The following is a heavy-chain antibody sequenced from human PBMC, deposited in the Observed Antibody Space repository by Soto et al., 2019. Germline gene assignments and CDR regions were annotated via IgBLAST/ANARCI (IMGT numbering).Heavy chain of an antibody. J-gene: IGHJ6*02. CDR3: ARGQLFVATTLPPYYYYGMDV. V-gene: IGHV1-69*13. CDR2: IIPIFGTA. CDR1: GGTFSSYA. D-gene: IGHD5-12*01. Sequence: ASVKVSCKASGGTFSSYAISWVRQAPGQGLEWMGGIIPIFGTANYAQKFQGRVTITADESTSTAYMELSSLRSEDTAVYYCARGQLFVATTLPPYYYYGMDVWGQGTTVTVSS.